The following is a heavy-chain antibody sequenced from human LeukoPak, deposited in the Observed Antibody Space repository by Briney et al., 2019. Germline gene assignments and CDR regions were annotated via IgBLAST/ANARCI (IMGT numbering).Heavy chain of an antibody. D-gene: IGHD4-17*01. CDR1: GFTVSSNY. Sequence: GGSLRLSCAASGFTVSSNYMTWVRQAPGKGLEWVSVIYSGGSTYYADSVKGRFTISRDDSKNTLYLQMNSLRAEDTAVYYCARDYGDYYFDYWGQGTLVTVSS. CDR3: ARDYGDYYFDY. V-gene: IGHV3-53*01. J-gene: IGHJ4*02. CDR2: IYSGGST.